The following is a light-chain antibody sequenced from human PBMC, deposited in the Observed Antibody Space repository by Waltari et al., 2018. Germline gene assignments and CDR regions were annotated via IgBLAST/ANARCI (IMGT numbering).Light chain of an antibody. Sequence: DIVMTQSPDSLSVSLGERATINCKSRQSVLYSSNNKNYLAWYQQKPGQSPKLLIYWASTRESGVPDRFSGSGSGTDFTLTISSLQAEDVAVYYCQQYSSAPAFGQGTKVEIK. CDR2: WAS. CDR3: QQYSSAPA. V-gene: IGKV4-1*01. CDR1: QSVLYSSNNKNY. J-gene: IGKJ1*01.